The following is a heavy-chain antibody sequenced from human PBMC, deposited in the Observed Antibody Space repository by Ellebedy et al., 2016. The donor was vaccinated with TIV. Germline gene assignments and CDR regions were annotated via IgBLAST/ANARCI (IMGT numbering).Heavy chain of an antibody. CDR2: IRSSSSYI. D-gene: IGHD6-13*01. CDR1: GFTSSSYS. Sequence: PGGSLRLSCAASGFTSSSYSMNWVRQAPGKGLEWVSSIRSSSSYIYYADSVKGRFTISRDNAKNSLYLQMNSLRAEDTAVYYCARETSSSSWYGVSDYWGQGTLVTVSS. V-gene: IGHV3-21*01. CDR3: ARETSSSSWYGVSDY. J-gene: IGHJ4*02.